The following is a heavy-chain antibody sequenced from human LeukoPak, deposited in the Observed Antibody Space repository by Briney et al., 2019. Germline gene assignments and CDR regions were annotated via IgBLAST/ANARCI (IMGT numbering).Heavy chain of an antibody. J-gene: IGHJ5*02. CDR1: GYTFTGYY. V-gene: IGHV1-2*02. Sequence: ASVKVSCKASGYTFTGYYMHWVRQAPGQGLEWMGWINPNSGGTNYAQKFQGRVTMTRDTSISTACMELSRLRSDDTAVYYCARDVDYYGSGSPNWFDPWGQGTLVTVSS. CDR2: INPNSGGT. CDR3: ARDVDYYGSGSPNWFDP. D-gene: IGHD3-10*01.